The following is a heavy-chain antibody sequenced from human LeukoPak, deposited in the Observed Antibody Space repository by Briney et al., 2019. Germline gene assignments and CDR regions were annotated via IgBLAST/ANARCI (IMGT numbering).Heavy chain of an antibody. CDR2: IYTSGST. J-gene: IGHJ5*02. Sequence: SETLSLTCTVSGGSISSYYWSWIRQPAGKGLEWIGYIYTSGSTNYNPSLRSRVTISVDTSKNQFSLKLSSVTAADTAVYYCARSGYSSSWYSGWFDPWGQGTLVTVSS. V-gene: IGHV4-4*09. CDR3: ARSGYSSSWYSGWFDP. CDR1: GGSISSYY. D-gene: IGHD6-13*01.